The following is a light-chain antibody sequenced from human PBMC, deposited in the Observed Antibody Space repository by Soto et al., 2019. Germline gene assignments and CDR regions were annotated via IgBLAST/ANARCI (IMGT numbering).Light chain of an antibody. CDR2: GAS. J-gene: IGKJ1*01. V-gene: IGKV3-20*01. Sequence: EIVMTQSPATLSVSPGERATLSCRASQSITGNLTWYQQKPGQAPRLLIYGASSRATGIPDRFSGSGSGTDFTLTISRLEPEDFAVYYCQQYGSSLPWTFGQGTKVDIK. CDR1: QSITGN. CDR3: QQYGSSLPWT.